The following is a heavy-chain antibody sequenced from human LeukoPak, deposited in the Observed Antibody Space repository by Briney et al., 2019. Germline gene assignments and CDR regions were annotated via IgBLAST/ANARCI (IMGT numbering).Heavy chain of an antibody. J-gene: IGHJ4*02. D-gene: IGHD5-18*01. CDR1: GYTFTGYY. CDR3: ATWGSGWYF. V-gene: IGHV1-2*02. Sequence: GASVKVSCKASGYTFTGYYMHWVRQAPGQGLEWMGWINPNSGATNYAQKFQGRVTMTRDTSISTAYMEPTRLTSDDSAVYYCATWGSGWYFWGQGTLVTVSS. CDR2: INPNSGAT.